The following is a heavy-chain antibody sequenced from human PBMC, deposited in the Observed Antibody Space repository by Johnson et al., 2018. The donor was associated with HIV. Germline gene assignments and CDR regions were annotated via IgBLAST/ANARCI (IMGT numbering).Heavy chain of an antibody. J-gene: IGHJ3*02. V-gene: IGHV3-30*18. Sequence: QMQLVESGGGVVQPGGSLRLSCAASGFTFSNYGMHWVRQAPGKGLEWVAVISYDGSNKYYSESVKGRFTISRDNAKNSLYLQMNSLRAEDTALYYCAKDIEWELQNDAFDIWGQGTMVTVSS. D-gene: IGHD1-26*01. CDR1: GFTFSNYG. CDR2: ISYDGSNK. CDR3: AKDIEWELQNDAFDI.